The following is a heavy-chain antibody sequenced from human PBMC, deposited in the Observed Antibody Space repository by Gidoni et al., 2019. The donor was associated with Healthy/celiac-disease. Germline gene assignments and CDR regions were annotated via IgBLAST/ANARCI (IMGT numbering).Heavy chain of an antibody. Sequence: EVQLVQSGAEVKKPGESLRISCKGSGYSCTSYWISWVRQMPGKGLEWMGRIDPSDSYTNYSPSFQGHVTISADKSISTAYLQWSSLKASDTAMYYCARQGYDILTGSIITGDAFDIWGQGTMVTVSS. CDR2: IDPSDSYT. V-gene: IGHV5-10-1*01. D-gene: IGHD3-9*01. CDR3: ARQGYDILTGSIITGDAFDI. J-gene: IGHJ3*02. CDR1: GYSCTSYW.